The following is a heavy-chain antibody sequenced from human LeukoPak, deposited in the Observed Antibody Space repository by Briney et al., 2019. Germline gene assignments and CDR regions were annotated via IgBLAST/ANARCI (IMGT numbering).Heavy chain of an antibody. CDR2: INHSGST. J-gene: IGHJ4*02. V-gene: IGHV4-34*01. D-gene: IGHD6-13*01. CDR3: ARDGSIAAAGAFDY. CDR1: GGSFSGYY. Sequence: ASETLSLTCAVYGGSFSGYYWSWIRQPPGKGLEWIGEINHSGSTNYNPSLKSRVTISVDTSKNQFSLKLSSVTAADTAVYYCARDGSIAAAGAFDYWGQGTLVTVSS.